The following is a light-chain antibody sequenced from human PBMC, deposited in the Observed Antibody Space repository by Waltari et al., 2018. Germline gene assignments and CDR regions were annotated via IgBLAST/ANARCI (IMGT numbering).Light chain of an antibody. CDR1: QRVSGNF. J-gene: IGKJ1*01. V-gene: IGKV3-20*01. CDR3: HQYGSSPPT. Sequence: EIVLTQSPGTLSLPPGERATLSCWASQRVSGNFLAWYQQKPGQAPRLLIYGTSNRATGIPDRVSGSGSGTDFTLTISRLEPGDSALFYCHQYGSSPPTFDQGTKLEIK. CDR2: GTS.